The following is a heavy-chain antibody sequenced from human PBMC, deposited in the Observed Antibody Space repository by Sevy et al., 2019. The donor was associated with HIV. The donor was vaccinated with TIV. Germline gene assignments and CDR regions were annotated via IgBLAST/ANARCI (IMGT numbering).Heavy chain of an antibody. V-gene: IGHV1-69*13. CDR1: GGTFSSYA. J-gene: IGHJ6*02. D-gene: IGHD2-2*01. CDR2: IIPIFGTA. CDR3: ARDKVRVVPAATHYYYGMDV. Sequence: ASVKVSCKASGGTFSSYAISWVRQAPGQGLEWMGGIIPIFGTANYAQKFQGRVTITADESTSTAYMELSSLRSEDTAVYYCARDKVRVVPAATHYYYGMDVWGQGTTVTVSS.